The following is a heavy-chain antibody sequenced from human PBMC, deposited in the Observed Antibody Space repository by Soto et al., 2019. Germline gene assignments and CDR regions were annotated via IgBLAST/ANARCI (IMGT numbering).Heavy chain of an antibody. CDR1: GYSFTGYY. J-gene: IGHJ4*02. D-gene: IGHD1-26*01. Sequence: QVQLVQSGAEVKKPGASVKVSCKASGYSFTGYYMYWGRQAPGQELEWMGWINPNTGDTKYAQNFQGRVTMTGDTSINTAYMELSRLTSDDTAVYYCAREALPWGGTKDYWGQGTLVTVSS. CDR2: INPNTGDT. CDR3: AREALPWGGTKDY. V-gene: IGHV1-2*02.